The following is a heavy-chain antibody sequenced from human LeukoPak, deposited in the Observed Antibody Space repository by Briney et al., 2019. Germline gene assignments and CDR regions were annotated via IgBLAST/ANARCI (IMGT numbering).Heavy chain of an antibody. CDR2: ISSRSSTI. Sequence: GGSLRLSCAASGFTFSSYSMNWVRQAPGKGLEWVSYISSRSSTIHYADSVKGRFTISRDNAKNSLYLQMNSLRAEDTAVYYCARDPYSGSHYDYWGQGTLVTVSS. D-gene: IGHD1-26*01. V-gene: IGHV3-48*01. CDR3: ARDPYSGSHYDY. J-gene: IGHJ4*02. CDR1: GFTFSSYS.